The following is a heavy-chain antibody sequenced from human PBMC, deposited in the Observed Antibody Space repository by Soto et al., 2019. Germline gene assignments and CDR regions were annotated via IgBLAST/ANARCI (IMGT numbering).Heavy chain of an antibody. D-gene: IGHD3-16*01. V-gene: IGHV3-21*01. CDR2: ISSSSSYI. CDR1: GFTFSSYG. CDR3: ARDGGRRGGGYFDL. J-gene: IGHJ2*01. Sequence: EVQLVESGGGLVKPGGSLRLSCAASGFTFSSYGMNWVRQAPGKGLEWVSSISSSSSYIYYADSVKGRFTISRDNAKKSLYLQMNSLGAEDTAVFYWARDGGRRGGGYFDLWGRGTLVTVSS.